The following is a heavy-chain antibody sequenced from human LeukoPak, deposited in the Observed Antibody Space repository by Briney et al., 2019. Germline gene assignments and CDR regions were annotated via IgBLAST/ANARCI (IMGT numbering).Heavy chain of an antibody. CDR1: GFTFSSYE. D-gene: IGHD3-22*01. CDR3: HYDSSGLDAFDI. Sequence: GGSLRLSCAASGFTFSSYEMNWVRQAPGKGLEWVSSISSSGSTKYYADSLKGRFTISRDNARNSLYLQMNSLRAEDTAVYYGHYDSSGLDAFDIWGQGTMVTVSS. V-gene: IGHV3-48*03. J-gene: IGHJ3*02. CDR2: ISSSGSTK.